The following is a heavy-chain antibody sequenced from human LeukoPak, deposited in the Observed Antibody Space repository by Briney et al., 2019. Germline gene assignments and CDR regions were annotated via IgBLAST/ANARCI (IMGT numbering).Heavy chain of an antibody. CDR2: RYYSGGT. Sequence: SETLSLTCTVSGGSISSGTYYWGWIRQPPGKGLEWIGSRYYSGGTYYNPSLKSRVTISADASKNQFSLKLSSVTVADTAVYYCARAFWSGYYFDYWGQGTLVTVSS. CDR1: GGSISSGTYY. J-gene: IGHJ4*02. V-gene: IGHV4-39*07. D-gene: IGHD3-3*01. CDR3: ARAFWSGYYFDY.